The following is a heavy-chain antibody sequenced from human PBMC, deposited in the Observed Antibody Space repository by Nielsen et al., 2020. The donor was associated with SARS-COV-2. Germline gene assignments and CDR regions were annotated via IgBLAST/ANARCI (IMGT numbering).Heavy chain of an antibody. V-gene: IGHV3-30*04. CDR3: AKGPSMGVLWFGEFDDAFDI. D-gene: IGHD3-10*01. J-gene: IGHJ3*02. CDR1: GFTFSSYA. CDR2: ISYDGSNK. Sequence: GESLKISCAASGFTFSSYAMHWVRQAPGKGLEWVAVISYDGSNKYYADSVKGRFTISRDNSKNTLYLQMNSLRAEDTAVYYCAKGPSMGVLWFGEFDDAFDIWGQGTMVTVSS.